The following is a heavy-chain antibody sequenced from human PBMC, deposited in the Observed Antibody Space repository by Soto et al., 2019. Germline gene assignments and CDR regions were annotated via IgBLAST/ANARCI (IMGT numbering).Heavy chain of an antibody. J-gene: IGHJ6*02. Sequence: SVKVSCKASGFTFTSSAVQWVRQARGQRLEWIGWIVVGSGNTNYAQKFQERVTITRDMSTSTAYMELSSLRSEDTAVYYCAAGGVVTDNRYYYYYGMDVWGQGTTVTVSS. CDR1: GFTFTSSA. D-gene: IGHD2-15*01. V-gene: IGHV1-58*01. CDR3: AAGGVVTDNRYYYYYGMDV. CDR2: IVVGSGNT.